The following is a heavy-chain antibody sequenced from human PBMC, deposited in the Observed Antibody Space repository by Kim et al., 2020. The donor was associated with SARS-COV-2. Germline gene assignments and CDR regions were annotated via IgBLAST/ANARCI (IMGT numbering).Heavy chain of an antibody. D-gene: IGHD6-25*01. V-gene: IGHV3-74*01. CDR2: T. CDR3: ARISPATHLGY. Sequence: TSYADSVKGRFAISRDNAKNTLYLQMNSLRAEDTAVYYCARISPATHLGYWGQGTLVTVSS. J-gene: IGHJ4*02.